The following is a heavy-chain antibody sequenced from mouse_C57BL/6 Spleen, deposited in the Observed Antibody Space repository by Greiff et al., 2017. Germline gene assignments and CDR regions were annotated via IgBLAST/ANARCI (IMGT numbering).Heavy chain of an antibody. J-gene: IGHJ3*01. V-gene: IGHV1-76*01. CDR2: IYPGSGNT. CDR3: ARDGYYGGFAY. Sequence: VKLQESGAELVRPGASVKLSCKASGYTFTDYYINWVKQRPGQGLEWIARIYPGSGNTYYNEKFKGKATLTAEKSSSTAYMQRSSLTSEDSAVYFCARDGYYGGFAYWGQGTLVTVSA. CDR1: GYTFTDYY. D-gene: IGHD2-3*01.